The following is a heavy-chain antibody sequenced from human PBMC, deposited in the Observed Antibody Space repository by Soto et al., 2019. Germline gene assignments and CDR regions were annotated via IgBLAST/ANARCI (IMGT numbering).Heavy chain of an antibody. J-gene: IGHJ4*02. CDR3: ASPRDYLDRSGYAGN. CDR2: ISSSGSYI. D-gene: IGHD3-22*01. CDR1: GFTFSSYS. Sequence: GGSLRLSCAASGFTFSSYSMNWVRQAPGKGLEWVSSISSSGSYIYYADSVKGRFTISRDNAKNSLYLQMNSLRAEDTAVYYCASPRDYLDRSGYAGNWGQGT. V-gene: IGHV3-21*01.